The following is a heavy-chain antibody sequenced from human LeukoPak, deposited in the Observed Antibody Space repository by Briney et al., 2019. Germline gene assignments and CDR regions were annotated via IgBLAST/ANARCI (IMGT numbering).Heavy chain of an antibody. CDR1: GFTFSSYS. CDR2: ISSSSSYT. J-gene: IGHJ6*02. CDR3: ARAPHYSNYGPYYYGMDV. D-gene: IGHD4-11*01. Sequence: GSLRLSCAASGFTFSSYSMNWVRQAPGKGLEWVSYISSSSSYTNYADSVKGRFTISRDNAKNSLYLQMNSLRAEDTAVYYCARAPHYSNYGPYYYGMDVWGQGTTVTASS. V-gene: IGHV3-21*05.